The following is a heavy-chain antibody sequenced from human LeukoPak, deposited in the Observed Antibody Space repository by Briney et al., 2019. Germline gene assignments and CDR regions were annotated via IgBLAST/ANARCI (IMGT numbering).Heavy chain of an antibody. CDR3: AKGVHGDIYDAFDI. CDR1: GFTFSSYG. D-gene: IGHD2-15*01. J-gene: IGHJ3*02. Sequence: GGSLRLSCAASGFTFSSYGMHWVRQAPGKGLEWVAVISYDGSNKYYADSVKGRFTISRDNSKNTLYLQTNSLRAEDTAVYYCAKGVHGDIYDAFDIWGQGTMVTVSS. V-gene: IGHV3-30*18. CDR2: ISYDGSNK.